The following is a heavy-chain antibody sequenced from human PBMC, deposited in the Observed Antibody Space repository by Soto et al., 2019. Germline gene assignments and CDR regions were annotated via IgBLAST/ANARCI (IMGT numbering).Heavy chain of an antibody. CDR1: GYTFTSYA. D-gene: IGHD3-3*01. V-gene: IGHV1-3*01. CDR3: AREARVLRFLEWSSFPMDV. CDR2: INAGNGNT. J-gene: IGHJ6*02. Sequence: ASVKVSCKASGYTFTSYAMHWVRQAPGQRLEWMGWINAGNGNTKYSQKFQGRVTITRDTSASTAYMELSSLRSEDTAVYYCAREARVLRFLEWSSFPMDVWGQGTTVTVSS.